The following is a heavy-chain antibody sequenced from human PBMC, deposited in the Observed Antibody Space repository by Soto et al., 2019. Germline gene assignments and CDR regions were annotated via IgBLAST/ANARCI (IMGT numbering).Heavy chain of an antibody. CDR2: ISYDGSNK. V-gene: IGHV3-30*18. D-gene: IGHD6-13*01. Sequence: QVQLVESGGGVVQPGRSLRLSCAASGFTFSSYGMHWVRQAPGKGLEWVAVISYDGSNKYYADSVKGRFTISRDNSKNTLYLQMNSLRAEDTPVSYCSKDRYSSSWAGMDVWGQGTTVTVSS. CDR1: GFTFSSYG. CDR3: SKDRYSSSWAGMDV. J-gene: IGHJ6*02.